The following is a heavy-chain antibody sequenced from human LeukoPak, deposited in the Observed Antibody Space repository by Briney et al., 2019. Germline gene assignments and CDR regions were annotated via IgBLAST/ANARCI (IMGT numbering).Heavy chain of an antibody. CDR3: ARNKKGDRYTYGHDY. CDR2: IYYSGST. Sequence: SETLSLTCTVSGGSISSYYWSWIRQPPGKGLEWIGYIYYSGSTNYNPSLKSRVTISVDTSKNQFSLKLSSVTAADTAVYYCARNKKGDRYTYGHDYWGQGTLVTVSS. J-gene: IGHJ4*02. V-gene: IGHV4-59*01. D-gene: IGHD5-18*01. CDR1: GGSISSYY.